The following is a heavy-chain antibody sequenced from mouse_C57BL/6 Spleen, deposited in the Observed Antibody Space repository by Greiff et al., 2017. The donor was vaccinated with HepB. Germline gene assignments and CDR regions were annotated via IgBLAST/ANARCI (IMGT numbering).Heavy chain of an antibody. CDR3: ARIGHYYGSRYGDY. D-gene: IGHD1-1*01. CDR1: GYAFSSSW. V-gene: IGHV1-82*01. CDR2: IYPGDGDT. J-gene: IGHJ2*01. Sequence: VQLQQSGPELVKPGASVKISCKASGYAFSSSWMNWVKQRPGKGLEWIGRIYPGDGDTNYNGKFKGKATLTADKSSSTAYMQLSSLTSEDSAVYFCARIGHYYGSRYGDYWGQGTTLTVSS.